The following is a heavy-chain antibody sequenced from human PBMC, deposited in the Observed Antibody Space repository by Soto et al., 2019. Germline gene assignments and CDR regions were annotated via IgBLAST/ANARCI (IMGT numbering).Heavy chain of an antibody. V-gene: IGHV3-33*01. CDR3: ARDYGYSSSSFGY. J-gene: IGHJ4*02. D-gene: IGHD6-6*01. Sequence: QVQLVESGGGVVQPGRSLRLSCAASGFTFSSYGMHWVRQAPGKGLEWVAVIWYDGSNKYYADSVKGRFTISRDNSKNTLYPQMNSLRAEDTAVYYCARDYGYSSSSFGYWGQGTLVTVSS. CDR2: IWYDGSNK. CDR1: GFTFSSYG.